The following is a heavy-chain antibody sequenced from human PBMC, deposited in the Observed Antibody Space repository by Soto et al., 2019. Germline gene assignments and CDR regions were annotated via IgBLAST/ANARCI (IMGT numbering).Heavy chain of an antibody. V-gene: IGHV1-69*01. J-gene: IGHJ5*02. Sequence: QVQLVQSGAEVKKPGSSLKVSCKTSGVTFSTSGISWVRQGPGQGLEWMGGIIPLFGTPKYARKFQGRVSIPADDSATTTYWELSGLGSDDTAIYSCARVSPSICGGGNCYRLNSSFAPWGRGPRSSSPQ. CDR1: GVTFSTSG. CDR3: ARVSPSICGGGNCYRLNSSFAP. CDR2: IIPLFGTP. D-gene: IGHD2-21*01.